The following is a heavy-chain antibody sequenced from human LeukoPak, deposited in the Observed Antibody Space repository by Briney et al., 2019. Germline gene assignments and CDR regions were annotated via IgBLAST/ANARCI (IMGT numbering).Heavy chain of an antibody. CDR1: GYTFTGYY. J-gene: IGHJ3*02. Sequence: GASVKVSCKASGYTFTGYYMHWVRQAPGQGLEWMGWINPNSGGTNYAQKFQGRVTMTRDTSISTAYMELSRLRSDDTAVYYCARDPREVTIAFDIWGQGTMVTVSS. CDR3: ARDPREVTIAFDI. D-gene: IGHD2-21*02. CDR2: INPNSGGT. V-gene: IGHV1-2*02.